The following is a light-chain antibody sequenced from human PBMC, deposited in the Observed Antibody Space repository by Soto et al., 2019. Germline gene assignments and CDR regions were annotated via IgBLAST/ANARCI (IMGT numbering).Light chain of an antibody. J-gene: IGLJ1*01. CDR3: CSYAGSTSLYV. CDR2: EAR. CDR1: SSDVGSYNR. V-gene: IGLV2-23*01. Sequence: QSALTQPASVSGSLGQSITISCTGTSSDVGSYNRVSWYQQHPGKAPKLMIYEARKLPSGVSNRFSGSKSGNTASLTISVGQAEDEADYCCCSYAGSTSLYVFGTATKVTVL.